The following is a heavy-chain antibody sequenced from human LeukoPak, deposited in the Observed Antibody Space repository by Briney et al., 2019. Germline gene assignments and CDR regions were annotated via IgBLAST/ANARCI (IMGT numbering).Heavy chain of an antibody. D-gene: IGHD3-10*01. CDR2: ISSDGSNK. V-gene: IGHV3-30*03. Sequence: GSLRLSCAASGFTFSSYGMHWVRQAPGKGLEWVAVISSDGSNKYYADSVKGRFTISRDNSKNTLYLQMNSLRAEDTAVYYCYGGDDAFDIWGQGTMVTVSS. CDR1: GFTFSSYG. J-gene: IGHJ3*02. CDR3: YGGDDAFDI.